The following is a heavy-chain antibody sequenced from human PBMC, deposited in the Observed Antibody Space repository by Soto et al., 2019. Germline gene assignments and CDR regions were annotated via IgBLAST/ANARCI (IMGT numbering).Heavy chain of an antibody. V-gene: IGHV4-31*03. J-gene: IGHJ2*01. D-gene: IGHD6-13*01. CDR2: IYYSGST. CDR3: ASALAAAGPDWYFDL. Sequence: PSETLSLTCTVSGGSIISGGYYWSWIRQHPGKGLEWIGYIYYSGSTYYNPSLKSRVTISVDTSKNQFSLKLSRLRSDDTAVYYCASALAAAGPDWYFDLWGRGTLVTVSS. CDR1: GGSIISGGYY.